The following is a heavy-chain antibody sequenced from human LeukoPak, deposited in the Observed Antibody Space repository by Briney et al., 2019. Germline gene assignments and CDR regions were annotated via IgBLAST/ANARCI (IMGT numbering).Heavy chain of an antibody. V-gene: IGHV4-59*13. CDR1: GGSIRTYY. J-gene: IGHJ6*02. Sequence: PSETLSLTCTVSGGSIRTYYWSWIRQPPGKGLEWIGCLYYSGSTNYNPSLKSRVTISVDTSKNQFSLKLSSVTAADTAVYYCARGVRSSIAARPRYFYYYGMDVWGQGTTVTVSS. CDR3: ARGVRSSIAARPRYFYYYGMDV. CDR2: LYYSGST. D-gene: IGHD6-6*01.